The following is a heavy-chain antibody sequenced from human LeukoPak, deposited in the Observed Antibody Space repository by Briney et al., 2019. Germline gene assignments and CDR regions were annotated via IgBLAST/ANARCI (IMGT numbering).Heavy chain of an antibody. CDR2: IIPILGIA. CDR3: ALLSGSYFIYYFDY. V-gene: IGHV1-69*02. Sequence: GASVKVSCKASGGTFSSYTISWVRQAPGQGLEWMGRIIPILGIANYAQKFQGRVTITADKSTSTDYMELSSLRSEDTAVYYCALLSGSYFIYYFDYWGQGTLVTVSS. D-gene: IGHD1-26*01. CDR1: GGTFSSYT. J-gene: IGHJ4*02.